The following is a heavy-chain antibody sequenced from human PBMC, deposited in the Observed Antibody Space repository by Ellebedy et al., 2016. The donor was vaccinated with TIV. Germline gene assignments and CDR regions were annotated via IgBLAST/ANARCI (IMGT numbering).Heavy chain of an antibody. CDR3: ARSYFMVRGVIDY. CDR2: ISGNGDNT. V-gene: IGHV3-23*01. Sequence: GGSLRLSCAASGFTFTGHAMSWARQAPGRGLDWVSAISGNGDNTYYADSVKGRFSISRDDSKNTVYLQMNSLRAEDTAVYYCARSYFMVRGVIDYWGQGTLVTVSS. CDR1: GFTFTGHA. J-gene: IGHJ4*02. D-gene: IGHD3-10*01.